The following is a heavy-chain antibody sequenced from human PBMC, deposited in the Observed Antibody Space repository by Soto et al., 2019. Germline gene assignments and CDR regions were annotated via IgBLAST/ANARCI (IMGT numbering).Heavy chain of an antibody. V-gene: IGHV3-7*01. CDR2: IKQDGSEK. CDR3: ARGFAARYDY. D-gene: IGHD6-6*01. Sequence: GSLRLSCAASGLTFSSYSMSWVRQAPGKGLEWVANIKQDGSEKYYADSVKGRFTISRDNAKTSLHLQMNSLRAEDTAVYYCARGFAARYDYWGQGTVVTVSS. CDR1: GLTFSSYS. J-gene: IGHJ4*02.